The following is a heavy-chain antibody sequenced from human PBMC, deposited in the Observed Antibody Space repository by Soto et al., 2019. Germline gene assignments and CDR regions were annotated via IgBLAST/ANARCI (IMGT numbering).Heavy chain of an antibody. D-gene: IGHD3-16*01. V-gene: IGHV2-26*01. CDR1: GFSLSNARMG. Sequence: QVTLKESGPVLVKPTETLTLTCTVSGFSLSNARMGVSWIRQPPGKALEWLAHIFSNDEKSYSTSLKSRLTISKDTCKSQVVLTMTNMDPVDTATYYCARIIERGDPLIYYYGMDVSGQGTTVTVSS. J-gene: IGHJ6*02. CDR2: IFSNDEK. CDR3: ARIIERGDPLIYYYGMDV.